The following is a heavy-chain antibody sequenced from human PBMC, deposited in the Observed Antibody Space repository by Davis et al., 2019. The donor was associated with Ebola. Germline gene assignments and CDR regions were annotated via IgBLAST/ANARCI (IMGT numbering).Heavy chain of an antibody. CDR3: ARGVGRWLRWYGMDV. J-gene: IGHJ6*02. Sequence: SETLSLTCAVSGGSISSSNWWSWVRQPPGKGLEWIGEINHSGSTNYNPSLKSRVTISVDTSKNQFSLKLSSVTAADTAVYYCARGVGRWLRWYGMDVWGQGTTVTVSS. V-gene: IGHV4-4*02. D-gene: IGHD5-24*01. CDR1: GGSISSSNW. CDR2: INHSGST.